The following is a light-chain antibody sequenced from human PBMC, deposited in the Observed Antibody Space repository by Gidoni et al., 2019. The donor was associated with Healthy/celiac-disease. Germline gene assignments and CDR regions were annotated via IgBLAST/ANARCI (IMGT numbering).Light chain of an antibody. Sequence: SYELTQPPSVSVSPGQTASITCSGEKLGDKYACWYQQKPGQSPVLVIYQDSKRPSGIPERFSGSNSGTTATLTISGTQAMDEADYYCQAWDSGYVFGTGTKVTVL. CDR1: KLGDKY. CDR3: QAWDSGYV. J-gene: IGLJ1*01. V-gene: IGLV3-1*01. CDR2: QDS.